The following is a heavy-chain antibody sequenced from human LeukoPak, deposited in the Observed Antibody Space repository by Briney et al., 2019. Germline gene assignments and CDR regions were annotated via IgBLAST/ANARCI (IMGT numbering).Heavy chain of an antibody. Sequence: ASVKVSCKASGYTFTSYYMHWVRQAPGQGLEWMGIIDPSGGSTSYAQKFQGRVTMTRDTSTSTVYMDLSSLRSEDTAVYYCARVGTTYYYDYWGQGTLVTVSS. J-gene: IGHJ4*02. D-gene: IGHD7-27*01. CDR2: IDPSGGST. CDR3: ARVGTTYYYDY. V-gene: IGHV1-46*01. CDR1: GYTFTSYY.